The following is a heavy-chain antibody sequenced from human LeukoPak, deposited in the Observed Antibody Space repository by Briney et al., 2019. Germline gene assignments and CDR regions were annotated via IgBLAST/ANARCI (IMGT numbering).Heavy chain of an antibody. Sequence: PGGSLRLSCVASGFIFSNYWMSWVRQAPGKGLEWVANIKQDGSGKWNVDSVKGRFTISRDNDKNSLYLEMNSLRAEDTAVYYCARGGTWGSFDYWGQGTLITVSS. V-gene: IGHV3-7*01. CDR3: ARGGTWGSFDY. CDR2: IKQDGSGK. J-gene: IGHJ4*02. D-gene: IGHD3-16*01. CDR1: GFIFSNYW.